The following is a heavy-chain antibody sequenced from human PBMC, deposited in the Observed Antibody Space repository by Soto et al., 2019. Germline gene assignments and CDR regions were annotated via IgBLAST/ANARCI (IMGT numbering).Heavy chain of an antibody. CDR3: AAPGSRGAFDI. CDR2: IVVGSGNT. V-gene: IGHV1-58*01. Sequence: GASVKVSCKASGFTFTSSAVQRVRQARGQRLEWIGWIVVGSGNTNYAQKFQERVTITRDMSTSTAYMELSSLRSEDTAVYYCAAPGSRGAFDIWGQGTMVTVSS. J-gene: IGHJ3*02. CDR1: GFTFTSSA.